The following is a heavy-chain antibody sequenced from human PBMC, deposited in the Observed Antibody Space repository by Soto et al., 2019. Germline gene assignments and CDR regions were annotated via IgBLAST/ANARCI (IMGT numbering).Heavy chain of an antibody. D-gene: IGHD3-16*02. V-gene: IGHV3-23*01. CDR3: AKDYYDYVWGSYRYSAGGY. J-gene: IGHJ4*02. Sequence: GSLRLSCAASGFTFSSYAMSWVRQAPGKGLEWVSAISGSGGSTYYADSVKGRFTISRDNSKNTLYLQMNSLRAEDTAVYYCAKDYYDYVWGSYRYSAGGYWGQGTLVTVSS. CDR2: ISGSGGST. CDR1: GFTFSSYA.